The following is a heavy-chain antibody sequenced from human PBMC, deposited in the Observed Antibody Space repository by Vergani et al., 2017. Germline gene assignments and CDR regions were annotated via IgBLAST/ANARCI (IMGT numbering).Heavy chain of an antibody. CDR3: TRHWAVVAANNWFDP. CDR1: GYSISSAFY. D-gene: IGHD2-15*01. V-gene: IGHV4-38-2*01. Sequence: QVQLQESGPGLVKPSETLSLTCAVSGYSISSAFYWGWIRQSPGKGLEWIGTIYHSGSTYSNPSLRSRVTISVDTSKNQLSLKMSSVTAADTAVYYCTRHWAVVAANNWFDPWGQGTLVTVAS. CDR2: IYHSGST. J-gene: IGHJ5*02.